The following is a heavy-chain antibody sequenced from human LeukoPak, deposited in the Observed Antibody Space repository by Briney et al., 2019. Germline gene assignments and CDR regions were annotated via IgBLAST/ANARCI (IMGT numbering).Heavy chain of an antibody. V-gene: IGHV3-53*01. CDR2: IYSGGST. J-gene: IGHJ4*02. CDR3: IYGYTLDF. D-gene: IGHD5-18*01. Sequence: PGGSLRLSCAASGFTVNNNHMNWVRQAPGKGLEWVSVIYSGGSTNYADSVKGRFTISRDNSKNTLYLQMNSLRAEDTAMYYCIYGYTLDFWGQGTLVTVSS. CDR1: GFTVNNNH.